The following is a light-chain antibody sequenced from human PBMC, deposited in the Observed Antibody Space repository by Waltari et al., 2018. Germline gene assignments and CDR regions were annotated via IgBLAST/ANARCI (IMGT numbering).Light chain of an antibody. V-gene: IGLV2-18*02. Sequence: QSALTQPPSVSGSPGQSVPISFAGTSSDVGRYKRVSWYQQSPGTTPKVIIYDVTNRPTGVPDRFSASKSGNTASLTISGLQSEDEADYYCISYTPSDTYVFGTVTKVAVL. CDR1: SSDVGRYKR. CDR2: DVT. CDR3: ISYTPSDTYV. J-gene: IGLJ1*01.